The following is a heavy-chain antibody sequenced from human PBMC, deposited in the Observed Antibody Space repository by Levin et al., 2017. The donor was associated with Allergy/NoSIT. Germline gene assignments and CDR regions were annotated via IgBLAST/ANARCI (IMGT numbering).Heavy chain of an antibody. J-gene: IGHJ4*02. CDR1: GFAFTSSA. D-gene: IGHD3-10*01. CDR3: VKGSRSYHGSGSYFDY. CDR2: ISGNGGST. V-gene: IGHV3-64D*06. Sequence: GESLKISCSASGFAFTSSAMHWVRQAPGKGLEYVSAISGNGGSTYYADSVRGRFTISRDNSKNTLYFQMSSLRAEDTAVYYCVKGSRSYHGSGSYFDYWGQGTLVTVSS.